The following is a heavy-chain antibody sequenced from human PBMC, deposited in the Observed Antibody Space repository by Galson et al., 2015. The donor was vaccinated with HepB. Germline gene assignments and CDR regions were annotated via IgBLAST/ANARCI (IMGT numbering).Heavy chain of an antibody. Sequence: VKVSCKVSGYTFTDYYMKWVRQAPGKGLEWLGLVDLEDGETIYGEKFQGRLTITADTSTNTAYMDLSSLRSEDTAVYYCATHCSGGICYMGGYWGQGAMVTVSS. D-gene: IGHD2-15*01. CDR1: GYTFTDYY. J-gene: IGHJ4*02. CDR3: ATHCSGGICYMGGY. CDR2: VDLEDGET. V-gene: IGHV1-69-2*01.